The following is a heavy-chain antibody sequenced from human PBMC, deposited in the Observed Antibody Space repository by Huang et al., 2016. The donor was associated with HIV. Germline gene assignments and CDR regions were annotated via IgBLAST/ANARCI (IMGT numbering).Heavy chain of an antibody. J-gene: IGHJ4*02. V-gene: IGHV3-30-3*01. CDR1: GFDFSSYA. CDR3: ARGGILGTSWYRPFDY. D-gene: IGHD6-13*01. Sequence: QVQLGESGGGVVQPEKSLRLSCAASGFDFSSYAMNWVRQARGKGPQWVAGISNDGNNMYYSDSVKGRFIISRDNSKNTLYLQMNSLRGEDTAIYYCARGGILGTSWYRPFDYWGQGTLVTVSS. CDR2: ISNDGNNM.